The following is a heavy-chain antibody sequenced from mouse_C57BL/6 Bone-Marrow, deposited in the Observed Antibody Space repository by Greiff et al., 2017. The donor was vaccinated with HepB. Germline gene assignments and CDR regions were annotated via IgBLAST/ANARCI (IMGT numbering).Heavy chain of an antibody. CDR3: TRGGGDLLCLFDY. CDR1: GFTFSSYA. CDR2: ISSGGDYI. Sequence: EVKLMESGEGLVKPGGSLKLSCAASGFTFSSYAMSWVRQTPEKRLEWVAYISSGGDYIYYADTVKGRFTISRDNARNTLYLQMSSLKSEDTAMYYCTRGGGDLLCLFDYWGQGTTLTVSS. V-gene: IGHV5-9-1*02. J-gene: IGHJ2*01. D-gene: IGHD2-1*01.